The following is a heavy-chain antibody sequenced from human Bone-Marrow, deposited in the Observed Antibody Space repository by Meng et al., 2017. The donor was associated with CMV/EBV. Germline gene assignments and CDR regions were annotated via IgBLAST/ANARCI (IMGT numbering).Heavy chain of an antibody. V-gene: IGHV4-59*12. CDR1: GGSISSYY. CDR2: IYYSGST. J-gene: IGHJ5*02. CDR3: AREGIVVASGYHWFDP. Sequence: SETLSLTCTVSGGSISSYYWSWIRQPPGKGLEWIGSIYYSGSTYYNPSLKSRVTISVDTSKNQFSLKLSSVTAADTAVYYCAREGIVVASGYHWFDPWGQGTLVTVSS. D-gene: IGHD3-22*01.